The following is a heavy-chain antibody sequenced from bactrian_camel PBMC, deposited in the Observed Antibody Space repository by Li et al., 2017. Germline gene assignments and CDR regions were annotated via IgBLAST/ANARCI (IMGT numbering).Heavy chain of an antibody. CDR3: AAETVNTYCTPWSDFNY. J-gene: IGHJ4*01. CDR2: ISADGGMT. CDR1: LYRDTAYC. D-gene: IGHD1*01. Sequence: VQLVESGGGAVEAGGSVRLSCAASLYRDTAYCMAWFRQAPGKEREGVAAISADGGMTGYADSVKGRFTISKDNVKNSLDLQMNSLKPEDTAMYYCAAETVNTYCTPWSDFNYWGQGTQVTVS. V-gene: IGHV3S59*01.